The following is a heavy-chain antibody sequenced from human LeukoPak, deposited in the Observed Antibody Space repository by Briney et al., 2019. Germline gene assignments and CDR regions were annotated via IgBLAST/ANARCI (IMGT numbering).Heavy chain of an antibody. J-gene: IGHJ4*02. CDR1: GYTFTSYG. D-gene: IGHD3-22*01. Sequence: ASVEVSCEASGYTFTSYGISWVRQAPGQGLEWMGWISAYNGNTNYAQKLQGRVTMTTDTSTSTAYMELRSLRSDDTAVYYCARGPYYYDSSGYYYRTTFDYWGQGTLVTVSS. CDR2: ISAYNGNT. CDR3: ARGPYYYDSSGYYYRTTFDY. V-gene: IGHV1-18*01.